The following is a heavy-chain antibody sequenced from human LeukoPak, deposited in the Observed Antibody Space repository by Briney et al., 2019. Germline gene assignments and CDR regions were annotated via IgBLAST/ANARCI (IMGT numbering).Heavy chain of an antibody. J-gene: IGHJ5*02. CDR1: GGSISSYY. D-gene: IGHD4-11*01. Sequence: PSETLSLTCTVSGGSISSYYWSWIRQPPGKGLEWIGYIYYSGSTNYNPSLKSRVTISVTSKNQFSLKLSSVTAADTAVYYCARTNTVTTWWFDPWGQGTLVTVSS. V-gene: IGHV4-59*12. CDR3: ARTNTVTTWWFDP. CDR2: IYYSGST.